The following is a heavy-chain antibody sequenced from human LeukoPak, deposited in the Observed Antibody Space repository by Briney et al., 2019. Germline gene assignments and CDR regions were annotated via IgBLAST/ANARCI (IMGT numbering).Heavy chain of an antibody. CDR3: ASVYYCGGGCYPLDY. D-gene: IGHD2-21*02. CDR2: ISSSSSTI. J-gene: IGHJ4*02. V-gene: IGHV3-48*01. CDR1: GFTFSSYS. Sequence: GGSLRLSCAASGFTFSSYSMNWVRQAPGKGLEWVSYISSSSSTIYYADSVKGRFTISRDNAKNSLYLQMNSLRAEDTAVYYCASVYYCGGGCYPLDYWGQGTLVTVPS.